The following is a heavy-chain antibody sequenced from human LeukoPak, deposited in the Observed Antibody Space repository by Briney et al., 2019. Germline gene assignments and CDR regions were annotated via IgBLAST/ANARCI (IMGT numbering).Heavy chain of an antibody. V-gene: IGHV3-33*01. CDR2: IWYDGSNK. CDR1: GFTFSSYG. CDR3: ASAAMVRGVISAGLDR. Sequence: GRSLRLSCAASGFTFSSYGMHWVRQAPGKGPEWVAVIWYDGSNKYYADSVKGRFTISRDNSKNTLYLQMNSLRAEDTAVYYCASAAMVRGVISAGLDRWGQGTLVTVSS. D-gene: IGHD3-10*01. J-gene: IGHJ4*02.